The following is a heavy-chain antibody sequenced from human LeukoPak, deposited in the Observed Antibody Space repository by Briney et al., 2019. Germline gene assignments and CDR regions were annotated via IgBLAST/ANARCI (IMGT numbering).Heavy chain of an antibody. J-gene: IGHJ4*02. D-gene: IGHD5-12*01. Sequence: SSYTMYILREAAAKRQKWVAVISYDGSNKYYADSVKGRFTISRDNSKNTLYLQMNSLRAEDTAVYYCARDKGPEATIGFDYWGQGTLVTVSS. CDR1: SSYT. V-gene: IGHV3-30-3*01. CDR2: ISYDGSNK. CDR3: ARDKGPEATIGFDY.